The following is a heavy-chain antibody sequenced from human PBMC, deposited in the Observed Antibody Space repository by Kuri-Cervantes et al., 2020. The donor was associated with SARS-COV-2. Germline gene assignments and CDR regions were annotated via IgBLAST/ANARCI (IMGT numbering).Heavy chain of an antibody. CDR3: ARPQTVEGATDAFDI. CDR2: FDPDDAET. CDR1: GYFLAESS. J-gene: IGHJ3*02. V-gene: IGHV1-24*01. D-gene: IGHD1-26*01. Sequence: ASVKVSCKVSGYFLAESSIHWVRQAPGRGLEWMGRFDPDDAETNYAQDFRGRVTMTEDTSTDTAYMELRSLRSEDTAVYYCARPQTVEGATDAFDIWGQGTMVTVSS.